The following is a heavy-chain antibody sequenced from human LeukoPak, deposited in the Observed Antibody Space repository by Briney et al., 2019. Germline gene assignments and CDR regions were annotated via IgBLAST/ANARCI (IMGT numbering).Heavy chain of an antibody. D-gene: IGHD2-2*01. CDR3: AKERVVVVPDDYYYYGMDV. Sequence: GGSLRLSCAASGFTFSDYYMSWIRQAPGKGLEWVSVIYSGGSTYYADSVKGRFTISRDNAKNSLYLQMNSLRAEDTAVYYCAKERVVVVPDDYYYYGMDVWGQGTTVTVSS. CDR2: IYSGGST. CDR1: GFTFSDYY. V-gene: IGHV3-53*01. J-gene: IGHJ6*02.